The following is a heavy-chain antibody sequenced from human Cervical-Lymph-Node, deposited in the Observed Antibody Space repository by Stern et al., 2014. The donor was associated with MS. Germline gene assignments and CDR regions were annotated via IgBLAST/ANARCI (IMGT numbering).Heavy chain of an antibody. CDR1: GGSISSYY. Sequence: VQLVESGPGLVKPSETLSLTCTVSGGSISSYYWSWIRQPPGKGLEWIGYISYSGSTNYNPSLKSRVTISVDTSKNQFSLKLSSVTAADTAVYYCARVFGSGWDRYYYYYGMDVWGQGTTVTVSS. V-gene: IGHV4-59*01. J-gene: IGHJ6*02. D-gene: IGHD6-19*01. CDR2: ISYSGST. CDR3: ARVFGSGWDRYYYYYGMDV.